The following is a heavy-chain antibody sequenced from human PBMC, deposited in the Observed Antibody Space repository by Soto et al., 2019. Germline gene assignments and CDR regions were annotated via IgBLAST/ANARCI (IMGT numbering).Heavy chain of an antibody. V-gene: IGHV1-3*01. Sequence: GASVKVSCKASGYTFTSYAMHWVRQAPGQRLEWMGWINAGNGNTKYSQKFQGRVTITRDTSASTAYMELSSLRSEDTAVYYCARWLIEWELLLAVSFGYWGQGTLVTVSS. CDR1: GYTFTSYA. CDR2: INAGNGNT. J-gene: IGHJ4*02. D-gene: IGHD1-26*01. CDR3: ARWLIEWELLLAVSFGY.